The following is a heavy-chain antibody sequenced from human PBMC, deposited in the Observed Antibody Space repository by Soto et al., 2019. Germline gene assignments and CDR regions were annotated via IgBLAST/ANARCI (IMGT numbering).Heavy chain of an antibody. CDR2: FSGSGGST. CDR1: GFTFSSYA. CDR3: AKEAKTTVTSRGAFDI. J-gene: IGHJ3*02. V-gene: IGHV3-23*01. Sequence: GGSLRLSCAASGFTFSSYAMSWVRQAPGKGLEWVSSFSGSGGSTYYADSVNGRFTISRDNSKNTLYLQTNSLRAEDTAVYYCAKEAKTTVTSRGAFDIWGQGTMVTVSS. D-gene: IGHD4-17*01.